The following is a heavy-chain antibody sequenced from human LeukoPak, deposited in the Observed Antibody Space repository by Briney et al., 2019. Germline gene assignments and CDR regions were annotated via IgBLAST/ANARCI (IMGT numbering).Heavy chain of an antibody. J-gene: IGHJ4*02. V-gene: IGHV3-74*01. D-gene: IGHD4-23*01. CDR2: INSDGSST. CDR1: GFTFSSYW. CDR3: IGYGGNSV. Sequence: GGSLRLSCAASGFTFSSYWMHWVRQAPGKGLVWVSRINSDGSSTSYADSVKGRFTISRDNSMNTLHPQMNSLRADDTAVYYCIGYGGNSVWGQGTLVTVSS.